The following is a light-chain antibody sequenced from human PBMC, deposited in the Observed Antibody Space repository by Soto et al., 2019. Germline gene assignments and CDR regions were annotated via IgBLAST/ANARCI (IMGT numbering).Light chain of an antibody. CDR1: SSDVGGYNY. CDR3: CSYTTSNTRQIV. CDR2: DVT. V-gene: IGLV2-14*01. Sequence: QSVLTQPASVSGSPGQSITISCTGTSSDVGGYNYVSWYQQQPGKAPKFMIYDVTNRPSGVSNRFSGSKSGNTASLTISGLQAEGEADYYCCSYTTSNTRQIVFGTGTKVTVL. J-gene: IGLJ1*01.